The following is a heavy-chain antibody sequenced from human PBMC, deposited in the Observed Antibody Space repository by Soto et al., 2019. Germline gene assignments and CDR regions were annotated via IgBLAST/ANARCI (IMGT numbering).Heavy chain of an antibody. V-gene: IGHV3-33*01. CDR3: AAWAEGATEVH. CDR2: IWYDASKQ. Sequence: PGGSLRLSCGTSGFSFSVYGMHCVRQAPGKGLEWVAVIWYDASKQFYAASVEGRFTSSRDNSKAIVYLQMNSLRAEDTAVYYCAAWAEGATEVHWGQGTRVTVSS. D-gene: IGHD2-15*01. J-gene: IGHJ4*02. CDR1: GFSFSVYG.